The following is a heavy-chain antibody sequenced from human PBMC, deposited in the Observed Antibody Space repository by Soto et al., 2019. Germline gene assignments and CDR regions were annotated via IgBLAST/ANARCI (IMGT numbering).Heavy chain of an antibody. V-gene: IGHV3-21*01. CDR3: ARVGTYYGSGSPYYSDY. D-gene: IGHD3-10*01. J-gene: IGHJ4*02. CDR2: ISSSSSYI. Sequence: EVQLVESGGGLVKPGGSLRLSCAASGFSFRSYYMNWVRQAPGKGLEWVSSISSSSSYINYADSVKGRFTISRDNAKNSLYLQMNSLRAEDTAVYYCARVGTYYGSGSPYYSDYWGRGTLVTVSS. CDR1: GFSFRSYY.